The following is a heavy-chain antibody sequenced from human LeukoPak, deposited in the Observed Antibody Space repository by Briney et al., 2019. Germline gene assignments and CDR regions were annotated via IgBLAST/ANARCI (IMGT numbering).Heavy chain of an antibody. CDR3: ARLDSFRRLRYSPPLDY. CDR2: IKEDGSEK. CDR1: GFTFSSFW. D-gene: IGHD3-9*01. J-gene: IGHJ4*02. Sequence: GGSLRLSCAASGFTFSSFWMNWVRQAPGKGLEWVANIKEDGSEKYYVDSVKGRFTISRDNAKNSLYLQMNSLRAEDTAVYYCARLDSFRRLRYSPPLDYWGQGTLVTVSS. V-gene: IGHV3-7*01.